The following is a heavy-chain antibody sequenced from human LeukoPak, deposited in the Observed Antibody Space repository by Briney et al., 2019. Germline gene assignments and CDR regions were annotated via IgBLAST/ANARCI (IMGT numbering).Heavy chain of an antibody. V-gene: IGHV4-30-2*01. J-gene: IGHJ4*02. CDR2: IYHSGST. CDR3: ARDTGSSAFDY. Sequence: PSQTLSLTCTVSGGSISSGGYYWSWIRQPPGKGLEWIGYIYHSGSTYYNPSLKSRVTISVDRSKNQFSLKLSSVTAADTAVYDWARDTGSSAFDYWGQGTLVTVSS. D-gene: IGHD6-6*01. CDR1: GGSISSGGYY.